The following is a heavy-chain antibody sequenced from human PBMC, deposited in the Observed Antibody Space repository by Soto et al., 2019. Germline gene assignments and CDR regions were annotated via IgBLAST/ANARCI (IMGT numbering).Heavy chain of an antibody. CDR3: AQAWGYYGSGGYYFDY. CDR2: ISGSGGST. D-gene: IGHD3-10*01. V-gene: IGHV3-23*01. J-gene: IGHJ4*02. Sequence: GGSLRLSCAASGFTFSSYAMSWVRQAPGKGLEWVSAISGSGGSTYYADSVKGRFTISRDNSKNTLYLQMNSLRAEDTAVYYCAQAWGYYGSGGYYFDYWGQGTLVTVSS. CDR1: GFTFSSYA.